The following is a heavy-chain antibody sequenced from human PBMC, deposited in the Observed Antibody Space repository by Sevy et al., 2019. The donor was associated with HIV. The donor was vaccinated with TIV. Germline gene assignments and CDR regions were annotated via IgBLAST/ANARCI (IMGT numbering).Heavy chain of an antibody. Sequence: ASVKVSCKASGYTFTSYDINWVRQAAGQGLEWMGWMNHNSGNTGYEQKFQGRVTMTRNTSISAAYMELSNLRSGDTAVYYCARAAGSWSYTYALDRWGQGTTVTVSS. CDR2: MNHNSGNT. CDR1: GYTFTSYD. J-gene: IGHJ6*02. D-gene: IGHD3-16*01. CDR3: ARAAGSWSYTYALDR. V-gene: IGHV1-8*01.